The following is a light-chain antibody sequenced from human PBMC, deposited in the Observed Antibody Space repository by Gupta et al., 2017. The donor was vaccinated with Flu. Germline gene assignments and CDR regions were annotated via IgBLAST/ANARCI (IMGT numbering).Light chain of an antibody. CDR1: QSVSSSY. J-gene: IGKJ1*01. CDR3: QQYAASPWT. Sequence: GTLSLSPGGSATLSCRASQSVSSSYLAWYQQKPGQAPRLLVYGASSRATGIPDRFSGSGSGTDFTLTISRLDPEDFAVYYCQQYAASPWTFGQGTKVEV. CDR2: GAS. V-gene: IGKV3-20*01.